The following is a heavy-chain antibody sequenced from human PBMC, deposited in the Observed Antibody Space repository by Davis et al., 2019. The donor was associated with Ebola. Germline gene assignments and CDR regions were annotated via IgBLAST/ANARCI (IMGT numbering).Heavy chain of an antibody. Sequence: GESLKISCAASGFTFSSYAMSWVRQAPGKGLEWVSAISGSGGSTYYADSVKGRFTISRDNAKNSLYLQMNSLRAEDTAVYYCARTEKLGYCSGGSCYPFEYWGQGTLVTVSS. CDR1: GFTFSSYA. J-gene: IGHJ4*02. CDR3: ARTEKLGYCSGGSCYPFEY. V-gene: IGHV3-23*01. D-gene: IGHD2-15*01. CDR2: ISGSGGST.